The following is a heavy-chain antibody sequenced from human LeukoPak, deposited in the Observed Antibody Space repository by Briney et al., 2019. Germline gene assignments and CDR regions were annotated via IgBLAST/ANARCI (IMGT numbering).Heavy chain of an antibody. CDR2: IYHSGST. J-gene: IGHJ4*02. V-gene: IGHV4-4*02. CDR1: GGSISSSNW. Sequence: SGTLFLTCAVSGGSISSSNWWSWVRQPPGKGLEWIGEIYHSGSTNYNPSLKSRVTISVDKSKNQFSLKLSSVTAADTAVYYCARLDPLSGSYADYWGQGTLVTVSS. D-gene: IGHD3-10*01. CDR3: ARLDPLSGSYADY.